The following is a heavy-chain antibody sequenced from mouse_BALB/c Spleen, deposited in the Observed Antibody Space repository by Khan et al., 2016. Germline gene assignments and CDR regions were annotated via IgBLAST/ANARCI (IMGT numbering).Heavy chain of an antibody. CDR3: ARSYRYDDAMDY. J-gene: IGHJ4*01. V-gene: IGHV9-4*02. CDR1: GYTFTTAG. D-gene: IGHD2-14*01. CDR2: KNTHSGVP. Sequence: QIQLVQSGPELKKPGETVRISCKASGYTFTTAGMQWVQKMPGKGLKWIGWKNTHSGVPKYAEDLKGRFAFSLETSASTAYLQISNLKNEDTATYFCARSYRYDDAMDYWGQGTSVTVSS.